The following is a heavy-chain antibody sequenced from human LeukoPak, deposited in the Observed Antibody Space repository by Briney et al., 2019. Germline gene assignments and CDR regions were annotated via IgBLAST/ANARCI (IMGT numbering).Heavy chain of an antibody. Sequence: SQTLSLTCTVSGGSLSSGSYYWSWIRQPAGKGLEWIGRIYTSGSTNYNPSLKSRVTISVDTSKNQFSLKLSSVTAADTAVYYCASGRWNYVFDPWGQGTLVTVSS. J-gene: IGHJ5*02. CDR3: ASGRWNYVFDP. CDR2: IYTSGST. V-gene: IGHV4-61*02. CDR1: GGSLSSGSYY. D-gene: IGHD1-7*01.